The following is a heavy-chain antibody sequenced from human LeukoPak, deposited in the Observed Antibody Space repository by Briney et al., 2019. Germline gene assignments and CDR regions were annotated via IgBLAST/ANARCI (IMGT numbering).Heavy chain of an antibody. CDR1: GYTFTGYY. CDR3: AREVDNSDYYHPGAFDI. CDR2: INPNSGGT. V-gene: IGHV1-2*02. J-gene: IGHJ3*02. Sequence: ASVRVSCKASGYTFTGYYMHWVRQAPGQGLEWMGWINPNSGGTNYAQKFQGRVTMTRDTSISTAYMELSRLRSDDTAVYYCAREVDNSDYYHPGAFDIWGQGIMVTVSS. D-gene: IGHD3-22*01.